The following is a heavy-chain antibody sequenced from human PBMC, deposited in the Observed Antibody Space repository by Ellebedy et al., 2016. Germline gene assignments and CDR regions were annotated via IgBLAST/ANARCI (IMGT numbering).Heavy chain of an antibody. CDR1: GASISSSSYT. CDR2: ISDRGTT. J-gene: IGHJ4*02. D-gene: IGHD2-2*02. V-gene: IGHV4-39*07. Sequence: SETLSLXCTVSGASISSSSYTWGWIRQPPGKGLEWIASISDRGTTYYNPSLKSRVTMSVDTSKNQFSLKLSSVTAADTAVYYCARVYRSGLFDYWGQGTLVTVSS. CDR3: ARVYRSGLFDY.